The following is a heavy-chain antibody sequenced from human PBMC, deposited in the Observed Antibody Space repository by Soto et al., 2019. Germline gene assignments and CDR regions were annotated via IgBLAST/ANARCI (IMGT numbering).Heavy chain of an antibody. CDR2: IKQDGSEK. CDR3: ARASAPSKIFGVRGKYYYYGMDV. CDR1: GLTLSTYW. V-gene: IGHV3-7*01. Sequence: WGSLRLSCAASGLTLSTYWMTWVRQAPGKGLEWVANIKQDGSEKYYVDSVKGRFTISRDNAKNSLYLQMNSLRDEYPAVYYCARASAPSKIFGVRGKYYYYGMDVWGQGTTGTISS. D-gene: IGHD3-3*01. J-gene: IGHJ6*02.